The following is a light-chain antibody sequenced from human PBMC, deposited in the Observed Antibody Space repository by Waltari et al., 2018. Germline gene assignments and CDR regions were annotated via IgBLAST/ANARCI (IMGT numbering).Light chain of an antibody. CDR3: QQYYGSPSLT. CDR2: WAS. Sequence: DIVMTQSPDSLAVSLGERATINCKSSQSVLYSSNNKNYLAWYQQKPGQPPKLLIYWASTRESGVPDRFSGSGSGTDFTLTISSLQAEDVAVYFCQQYYGSPSLTFGGG. J-gene: IGKJ4*01. V-gene: IGKV4-1*01. CDR1: QSVLYSSNNKNY.